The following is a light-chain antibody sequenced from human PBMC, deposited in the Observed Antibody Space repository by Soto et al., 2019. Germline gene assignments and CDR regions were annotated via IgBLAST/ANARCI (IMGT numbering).Light chain of an antibody. CDR2: GAS. CDR3: QRYNNWPLT. V-gene: IGKV3-15*01. Sequence: IVLTQSPGTLSLTPGERATLSCRASQSVSSSYLAWYQQKPGQAPRLLISGASTRATGIPARFSGSGSGTEFTLTINSLQSEDFAVYDCQRYNNWPLTFGGGSMV. J-gene: IGKJ4*01. CDR1: QSVSSSY.